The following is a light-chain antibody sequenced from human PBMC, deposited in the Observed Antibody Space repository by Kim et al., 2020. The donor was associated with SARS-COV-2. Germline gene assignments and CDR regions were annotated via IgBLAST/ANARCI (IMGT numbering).Light chain of an antibody. CDR1: TGTVTSGHY. CDR3: LLYYSGPGL. J-gene: IGLJ7*01. Sequence: PGGTVTLTCASNTGTVTSGHYPSWFQQKPGQAPKILIYDTSNKHSRTPARFSGSLLGGKAALTLSGAQPEDEAEYYCLLYYSGPGLFGGGTQLTVL. V-gene: IGLV7-46*01. CDR2: DTS.